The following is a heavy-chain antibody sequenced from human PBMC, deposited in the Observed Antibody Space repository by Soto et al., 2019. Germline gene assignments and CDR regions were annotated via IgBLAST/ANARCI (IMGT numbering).Heavy chain of an antibody. CDR1: GESISGTMYY. CDR2: IYYSGST. J-gene: IGHJ4*02. V-gene: IGHV4-39*07. CDR3: SMYNAGSRSYYFDF. Sequence: SDTLSLTCIVSGESISGTMYYWGWIRQPPGKGLEWIGSIYYSGSTYYNPSLKSRVTISVDTSKNHFSLKLTSVTAADTAVYYCSMYNAGSRSYYFDFWGQGALVIVSS. D-gene: IGHD1-20*01.